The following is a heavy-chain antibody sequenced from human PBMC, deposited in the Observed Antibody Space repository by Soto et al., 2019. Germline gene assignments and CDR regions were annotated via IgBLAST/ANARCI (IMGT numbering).Heavy chain of an antibody. Sequence: GGSLRLSCAASGLTLSCYIMHWVRQAPCKGLEWVGVVSYDGSNKYYADSVKGRFTISRDNSKNTLYLQINSLRPEDTAVYYCARDPSREYQLIPNWFDPWGQGTLVTVSS. D-gene: IGHD2-2*01. V-gene: IGHV3-30-3*01. J-gene: IGHJ5*02. CDR1: GLTLSCYI. CDR3: ARDPSREYQLIPNWFDP. CDR2: VSYDGSNK.